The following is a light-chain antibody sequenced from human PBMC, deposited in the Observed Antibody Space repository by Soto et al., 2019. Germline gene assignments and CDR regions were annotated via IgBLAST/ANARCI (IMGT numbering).Light chain of an antibody. J-gene: IGKJ4*01. CDR3: HQYDSSPLS. CDR1: QSVSSSY. V-gene: IGKV3-20*01. CDR2: GAS. Sequence: EIVLTQSPGTLSLSPGDRATLSCRASQSVSSSYLAWYQQKPGQAPRLLIYGASSRATGITDRFSGSGSGTDFTRTISTLEPEDLAVYDCHQYDSSPLSFGGGTRVEIK.